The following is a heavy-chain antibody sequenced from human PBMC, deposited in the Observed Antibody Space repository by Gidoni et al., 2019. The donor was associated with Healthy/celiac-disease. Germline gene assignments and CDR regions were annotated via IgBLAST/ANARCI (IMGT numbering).Heavy chain of an antibody. Sequence: QVQLVQSGAEVKKPGASVKVSCKASGYTFTSYYMHWVRQAPGQGLEWMGIINPSGGSTSYAQKFQGRVTMTRDTSTSTVYMELSSLRSEDTAVYYCAREGTSSGYSYAFDLWGRGTLVTVSS. CDR2: INPSGGST. V-gene: IGHV1-46*01. D-gene: IGHD3-22*01. CDR3: AREGTSSGYSYAFDL. CDR1: GYTFTSYY. J-gene: IGHJ2*01.